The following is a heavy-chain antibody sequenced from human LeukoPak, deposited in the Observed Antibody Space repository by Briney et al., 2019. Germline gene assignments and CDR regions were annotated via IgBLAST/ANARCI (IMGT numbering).Heavy chain of an antibody. D-gene: IGHD6-19*01. CDR2: IRTKAYGGT. J-gene: IGHJ6*02. CDR3: ARGFGGWYYYYGLDV. V-gene: IGHV3-49*04. Sequence: GGSLRLSCIVSGFTFCDYALSWVRQAPGKGLEWVGFIRTKAYGGTDYAASVKGRFTISRDDSKSIAYLQMNSLKTEDTAVYYCARGFGGWYYYYGLDVWGQGTTVTVSS. CDR1: GFTFCDYA.